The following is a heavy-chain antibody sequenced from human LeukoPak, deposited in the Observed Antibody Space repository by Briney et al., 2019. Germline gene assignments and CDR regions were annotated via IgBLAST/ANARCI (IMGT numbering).Heavy chain of an antibody. Sequence: PGGSLTLSCAASGFSFSSYSMNWVRQAPGKGLEWVSSISSGSKYIYNADSLKGRFAISRDNAKNSLYLQMNSLRAEDTAVYYCARALSYSYGSMDFWGQGTLVIVS. D-gene: IGHD5-18*01. CDR3: ARALSYSYGSMDF. CDR1: GFSFSSYS. CDR2: ISSGSKYI. J-gene: IGHJ4*02. V-gene: IGHV3-21*01.